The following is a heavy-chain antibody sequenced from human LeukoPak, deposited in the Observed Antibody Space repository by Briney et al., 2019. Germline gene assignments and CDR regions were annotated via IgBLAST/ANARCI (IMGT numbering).Heavy chain of an antibody. Sequence: GGPLRLSCAASGFTFSTYWMHWVRRAPGKGLVWVSRIKSDGSTNYADSVKGRFTISRDNANNTLSLQMNSLRPEDTGVYYCARAPSEIGGYYPEYFRHWGQGTLVTVSS. CDR3: ARAPSEIGGYYPEYFRH. J-gene: IGHJ1*01. CDR2: IKSDGST. V-gene: IGHV3-74*01. D-gene: IGHD3-22*01. CDR1: GFTFSTYW.